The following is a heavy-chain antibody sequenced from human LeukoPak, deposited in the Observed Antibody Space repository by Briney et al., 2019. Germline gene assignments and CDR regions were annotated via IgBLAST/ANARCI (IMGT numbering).Heavy chain of an antibody. CDR1: GYTFTGYY. V-gene: IGHV1-2*02. CDR2: INPNSGGT. CDR3: ARVRLAVAGGAPFDY. J-gene: IGHJ4*02. D-gene: IGHD6-19*01. Sequence: GASVKVSCKASGYTFTGYYMHWVRQAPGQGLEWMGWINPNSGGTNYAQKFQGRVTMTRDTSISTAYMELSRLRSDDTAVYYCARVRLAVAGGAPFDYWGQGTLVTVSS.